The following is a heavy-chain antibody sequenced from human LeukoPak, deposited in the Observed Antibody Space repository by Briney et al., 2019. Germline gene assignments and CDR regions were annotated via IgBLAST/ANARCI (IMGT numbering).Heavy chain of an antibody. CDR2: TYYRSKWHN. CDR3: ARSDGGGNDY. Sequence: SQTLSLTCAISGDSVSSNSAAWNWIRQSPSRGLEWLGRTYYRSKWHNDYAVSVKRQITINPDTSKNQFSLYLNSVTPEDTALYYCARSDGGGNDYWGQGTLVTVSS. J-gene: IGHJ4*02. D-gene: IGHD4-23*01. V-gene: IGHV6-1*01. CDR1: GDSVSSNSAA.